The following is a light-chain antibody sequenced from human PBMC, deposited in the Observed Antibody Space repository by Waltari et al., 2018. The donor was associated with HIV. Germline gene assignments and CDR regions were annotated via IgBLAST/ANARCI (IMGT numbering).Light chain of an antibody. CDR3: SSFAAASGFVV. J-gene: IGLJ2*01. V-gene: IGLV2-11*01. Sequence: QSAPTHPPPVSGSPGQSLALPRPPQSRVVGTPNSFSSYQQRPDKAPKLIIYDVTGRPSGVLHRFSGSKSGSTATLTISGLQAEDEAVYFCSSFAAASGFVVFGGGTNLAVL. CDR1: SRVVGTPNS. CDR2: DVT.